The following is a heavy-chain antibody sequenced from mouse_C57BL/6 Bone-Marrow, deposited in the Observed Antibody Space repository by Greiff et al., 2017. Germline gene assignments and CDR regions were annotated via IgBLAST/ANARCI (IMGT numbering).Heavy chain of an antibody. Sequence: VQLQQPGAELVKPGASVKLSCKASGYTFTSYWMQWVKQRPGQGLAWIGEIDPSDSYTNYNQKFKGKATLTVDTSSRTAYMQLSSLTSEDSAVYYCAREGRLLLYFDYWGQGTTLTVSS. V-gene: IGHV1-50*01. CDR3: AREGRLLLYFDY. CDR2: IDPSDSYT. D-gene: IGHD2-3*01. CDR1: GYTFTSYW. J-gene: IGHJ2*01.